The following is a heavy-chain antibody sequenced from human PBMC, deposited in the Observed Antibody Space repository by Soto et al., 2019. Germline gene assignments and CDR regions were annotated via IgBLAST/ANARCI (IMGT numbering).Heavy chain of an antibody. J-gene: IGHJ4*02. CDR3: ARGRQVGATGY. D-gene: IGHD1-26*01. Sequence: QLQLQESSPGLVKPSETLSLTCTVSGGSISSSSYYWGWIRQPPGKGLEWIGSIYYSGSTYYNPSLKSRFTISVDTSKNQFSLKMSSVTAADTAVYYCARGRQVGATGYWGQGTLVTVSS. CDR2: IYYSGST. V-gene: IGHV4-39*01. CDR1: GGSISSSSYY.